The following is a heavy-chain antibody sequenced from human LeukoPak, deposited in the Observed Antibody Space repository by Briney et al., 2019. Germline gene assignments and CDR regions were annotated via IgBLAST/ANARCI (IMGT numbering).Heavy chain of an antibody. CDR3: ARVRGIAARPDYNWFDP. CDR1: GYTFTSYG. CDR2: ISAYNGNT. D-gene: IGHD6-6*01. Sequence: GASVKVSCKASGYTFTSYGISWVRQAPGQGLEWMGWISAYNGNTNYAQKLQGRVTMTTDTSTSTAYMELRSLRSDATAVYYCARVRGIAARPDYNWFDPWGQGTLVTVSS. V-gene: IGHV1-18*01. J-gene: IGHJ5*02.